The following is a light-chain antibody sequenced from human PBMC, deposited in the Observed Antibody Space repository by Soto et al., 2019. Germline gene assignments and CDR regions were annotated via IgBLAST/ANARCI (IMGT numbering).Light chain of an antibody. Sequence: DIQMTQSPSTLSASVGDRVTITCRASQSLTNWLAWYLQKPGRAPELLIYGASSLESGVPSRFSGSGSGTEFTLTITSLQPEDFATYYCQQYITYSRTFGQGPNLEIK. V-gene: IGKV1-5*01. CDR3: QQYITYSRT. CDR1: QSLTNW. CDR2: GAS. J-gene: IGKJ2*01.